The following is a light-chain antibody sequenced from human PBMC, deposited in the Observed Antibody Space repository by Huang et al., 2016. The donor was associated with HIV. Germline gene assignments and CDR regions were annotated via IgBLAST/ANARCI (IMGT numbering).Light chain of an antibody. Sequence: EIVLTQSPGTLSLSPGERATLSCRASQSITSAYLAWYQHRPGQAPRLLIYGASNRATDVPDRFSGSGSGTEFTLTISRLEPEDFAVYYCQQYGGSRCTFGRGTNLEIK. V-gene: IGKV3-20*01. CDR1: QSITSAY. CDR2: GAS. CDR3: QQYGGSRCT. J-gene: IGKJ2*02.